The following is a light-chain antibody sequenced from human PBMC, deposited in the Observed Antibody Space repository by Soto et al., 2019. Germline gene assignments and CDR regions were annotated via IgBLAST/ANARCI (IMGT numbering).Light chain of an antibody. J-gene: IGKJ4*01. CDR1: QSVSSTY. CDR2: GAS. V-gene: IGKV3-20*01. CDR3: QHYGSLVLT. Sequence: EIVLTQSPGTLSLSPGERATLSCRASQSVSSTYLAWYQQKPGQAPRLLIYGASSRATGTPDRFSGSGSGTDFTLTISRLEPEDFAVYYCQHYGSLVLTFGGGTKEEIK.